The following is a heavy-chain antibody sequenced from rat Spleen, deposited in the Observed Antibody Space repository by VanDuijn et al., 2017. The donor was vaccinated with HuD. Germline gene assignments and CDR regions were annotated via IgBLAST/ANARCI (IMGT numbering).Heavy chain of an antibody. J-gene: IGHJ2*01. V-gene: IGHV5-31*01. CDR3: ATQGELGYFDF. D-gene: IGHD5-1*01. Sequence: EVQLVESGGGLVHPGRSLKLSCVTSGFTFNYYWMTWIRQAPGKGLEWVASISTGGGNTYYRDSVKGRFTLSRDNAKSTLYLQVDSLRSDDTATYYCATQGELGYFDFWGQGVMVTVSS. CDR1: GFTFNYYW. CDR2: ISTGGGNT.